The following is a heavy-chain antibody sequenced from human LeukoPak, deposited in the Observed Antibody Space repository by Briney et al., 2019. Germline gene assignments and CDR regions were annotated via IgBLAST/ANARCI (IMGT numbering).Heavy chain of an antibody. CDR3: ARGSVGGGNYFDY. D-gene: IGHD3-16*01. Sequence: PGGSLRLSCAASGFTFSSYIMNWVRQAPGKGLEWFSSISSDSSYIYYADSVKGRFTISRDNAKNSLYLQMNSLRGEDTAVYYCARGSVGGGNYFDYWGQGTMVTVSS. CDR1: GFTFSSYI. V-gene: IGHV3-21*01. CDR2: ISSDSSYI. J-gene: IGHJ4*02.